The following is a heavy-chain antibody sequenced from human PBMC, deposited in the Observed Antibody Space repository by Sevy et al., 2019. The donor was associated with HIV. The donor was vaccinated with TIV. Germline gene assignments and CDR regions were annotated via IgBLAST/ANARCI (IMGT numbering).Heavy chain of an antibody. CDR3: TRLSRGTDDDY. Sequence: GGSLRLSCVASGFTFSNSWMNWVRQAPGKGLEWVANINPGGTEEFYLDSVKGRFIISRDNAKNSLFLQMNSLRAEDTAVYYCTRLSRGTDDDYWGQGTLVTVSS. D-gene: IGHD2-2*01. V-gene: IGHV3-7*01. CDR2: INPGGTEE. CDR1: GFTFSNSW. J-gene: IGHJ4*02.